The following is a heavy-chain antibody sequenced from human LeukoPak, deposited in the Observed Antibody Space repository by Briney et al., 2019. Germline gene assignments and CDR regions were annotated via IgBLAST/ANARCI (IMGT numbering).Heavy chain of an antibody. Sequence: ASVKVSCKASGYTFTTYDINWVRQATGQGLEWMGWMNPNTGYTGYAQKFQGRVTITRNTSISTAYMELSSLTSEDTAVYYCARGGGRSWFGALTWGQGTLVTVSS. CDR1: GYTFTTYD. V-gene: IGHV1-8*03. J-gene: IGHJ5*02. CDR2: MNPNTGYT. CDR3: ARGGGRSWFGALT. D-gene: IGHD3-10*01.